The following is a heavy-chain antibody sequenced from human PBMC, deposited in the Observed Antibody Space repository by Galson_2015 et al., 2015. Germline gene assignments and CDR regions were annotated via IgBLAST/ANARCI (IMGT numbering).Heavy chain of an antibody. CDR3: ASDTGPYSSLHFDY. J-gene: IGHJ4*02. Sequence: SLRLSCAASGFTFSSYGMHWVRQAPGKGLEWVAVIWYDGSNKYYADTVKGRFTISRDNSKNTLYLQMSSLRAEDTAVYYCASDTGPYSSLHFDYWGQGTLVTVS. V-gene: IGHV3-33*01. CDR1: GFTFSSYG. D-gene: IGHD6-19*01. CDR2: IWYDGSNK.